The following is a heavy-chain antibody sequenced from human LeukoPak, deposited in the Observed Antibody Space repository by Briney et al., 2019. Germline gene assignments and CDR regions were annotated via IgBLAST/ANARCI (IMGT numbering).Heavy chain of an antibody. V-gene: IGHV3-23*01. J-gene: IGHJ4*02. CDR2: ISGSGGST. Sequence: SGGSLRLSCAASGFTFGGYYMTWVRQAPGKGLEWVSAISGSGGSTYYADSVKGRFTISRDNSKNTLYLQMNSLRAEDTAVYYCAKATITMVRGVIIRYFDYWGQGTLVTVSS. CDR1: GFTFGGYY. D-gene: IGHD3-10*01. CDR3: AKATITMVRGVIIRYFDY.